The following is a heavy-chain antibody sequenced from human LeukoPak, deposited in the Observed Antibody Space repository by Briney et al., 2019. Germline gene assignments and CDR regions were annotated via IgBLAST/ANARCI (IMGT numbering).Heavy chain of an antibody. V-gene: IGHV3-48*02. CDR2: ITASGTAM. CDR3: ARPYYYDSSGLGY. Sequence: PGGSLRLSCAASGFTFSSYSMNWVRQAPGKGLEWVSHITASGTAMFYADSVKGRFTISRDNAKTSLYLQMNSLRDEDTAVYYCARPYYYDSSGLGYWGQGTLVTVSS. J-gene: IGHJ4*02. CDR1: GFTFSSYS. D-gene: IGHD3-22*01.